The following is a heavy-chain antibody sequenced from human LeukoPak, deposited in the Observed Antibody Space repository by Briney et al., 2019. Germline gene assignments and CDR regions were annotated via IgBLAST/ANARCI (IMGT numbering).Heavy chain of an antibody. CDR2: IYSGGST. D-gene: IGHD6-19*01. V-gene: IGHV3-66*01. CDR3: ARGGKYSSGWYAPIGPHLPFDY. CDR1: GFTVSSNY. Sequence: GGSLRLSCAASGFTVSSNYMSWVRQAPGKGLEWVSVIYSGGSTYYADSVKGRFTISRDNSKNTLYLQMNSLRAEDTAVYYCARGGKYSSGWYAPIGPHLPFDYWGQGTLVTVSS. J-gene: IGHJ4*02.